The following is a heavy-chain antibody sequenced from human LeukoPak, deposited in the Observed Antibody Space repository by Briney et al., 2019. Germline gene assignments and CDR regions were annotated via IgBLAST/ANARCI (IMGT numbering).Heavy chain of an antibody. CDR3: AGGEKGYIYGYNDY. Sequence: PSETLSLTCTVSGGSITSYYWSWIRQPPGKGLEWIGNIYYSGSTNYNPSLKSRVTISVDTSKNQFSLKLSSVTAADTAVYFCAGGEKGYIYGYNDYWGQGTLVTVSS. CDR1: GGSITSYY. D-gene: IGHD5-18*01. CDR2: IYYSGST. J-gene: IGHJ4*02. V-gene: IGHV4-59*08.